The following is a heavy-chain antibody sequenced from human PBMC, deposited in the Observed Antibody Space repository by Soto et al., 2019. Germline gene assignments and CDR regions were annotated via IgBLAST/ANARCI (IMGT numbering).Heavy chain of an antibody. J-gene: IGHJ4*02. Sequence: QVQLVESGGGLVKPGGSLRLYCAASGFTFSDYYMSWIRQAPGKWLEWVSYISSSGSTIYYADSVKGRFTISRDNAKSSLYLQMNSLRAEDTAVYYCARDPPPGYSSGWHQGYWGQGTLVTVSS. V-gene: IGHV3-11*01. D-gene: IGHD6-19*01. CDR1: GFTFSDYY. CDR3: ARDPPPGYSSGWHQGY. CDR2: ISSSGSTI.